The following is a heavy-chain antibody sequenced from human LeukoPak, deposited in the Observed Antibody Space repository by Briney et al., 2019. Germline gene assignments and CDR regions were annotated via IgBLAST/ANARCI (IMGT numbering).Heavy chain of an antibody. V-gene: IGHV1-69*05. D-gene: IGHD3-22*01. Sequence: GGSLRLSCKASGGTFSSYAISWVRQAPGQGLEWMGGIIPIFGTANYAQKFQGRVTITTDESTRTAYMELSSLRSEDTAVYYCARGGYDSSGYSDYWGQGTLVTVSS. CDR1: GGTFSSYA. J-gene: IGHJ4*02. CDR3: ARGGYDSSGYSDY. CDR2: IIPIFGTA.